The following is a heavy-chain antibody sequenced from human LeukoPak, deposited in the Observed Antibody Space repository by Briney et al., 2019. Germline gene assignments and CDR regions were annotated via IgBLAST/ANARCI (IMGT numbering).Heavy chain of an antibody. J-gene: IGHJ3*02. D-gene: IGHD1-26*01. V-gene: IGHV4-30-2*01. CDR3: AREDWSSGGAFDI. CDR1: GGSISNGGYS. CDR2: IYHSGST. Sequence: SETLSLTCAVSGGSISNGGYSWSWIRQPPGKGLEWIGYIYHSGSTYYNPSLKSRVTISVDRSKNQFSLKLSSVTAADTAVYYCAREDWSSGGAFDIWGQGTMVTVSS.